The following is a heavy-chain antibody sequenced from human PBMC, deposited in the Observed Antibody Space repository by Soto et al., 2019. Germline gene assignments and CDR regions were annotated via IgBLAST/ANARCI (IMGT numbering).Heavy chain of an antibody. J-gene: IGHJ3*02. CDR3: ATGQQVRMADI. CDR1: GFIVNAYY. CDR2: ISPDSGHT. V-gene: IGHV3-11*03. Sequence: QVQLLESGGGLVKPGGSLRLSCAASGFIVNAYYMGWIRQPPGKGLEWISYISPDSGHTNHADSVRGRFSISRDNAKNSQHLQMNSLGAEDTAGYCCATGQQVRMADIWGPGTMVTVSS. D-gene: IGHD6-13*01.